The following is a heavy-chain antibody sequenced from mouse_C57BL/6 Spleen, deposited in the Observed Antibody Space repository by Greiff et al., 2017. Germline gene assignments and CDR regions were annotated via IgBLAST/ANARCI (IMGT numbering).Heavy chain of an antibody. CDR2: ISSGGSYT. J-gene: IGHJ4*01. D-gene: IGHD2-12*01. CDR1: GFTFSSYG. V-gene: IGHV5-6*01. CDR3: AIHILGSTIVTRYAMDY. Sequence: EVMLVESGGDLVKPGGSLKLSCAASGFTFSSYGMSWVRQTPDKRLEWVATISSGGSYTYYPDSVKGRCTISRDNAKNTLYLQMSSLKSEDTAMYYCAIHILGSTIVTRYAMDYWGQGTSVTVSS.